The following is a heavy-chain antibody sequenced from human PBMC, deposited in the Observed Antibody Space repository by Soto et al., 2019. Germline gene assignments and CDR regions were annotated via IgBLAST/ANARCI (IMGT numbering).Heavy chain of an antibody. Sequence: SVKVSCKASGGTFSSYAISWGRQAPGQGLEWMGGIIPIFGTANYAQKFQGRVTITADESTSTAYMELSSLRSEDTAVYYCARDVLRITILYGMDVWGQGTTVTVSS. CDR1: GGTFSSYA. D-gene: IGHD3-3*01. CDR2: IIPIFGTA. V-gene: IGHV1-69*13. CDR3: ARDVLRITILYGMDV. J-gene: IGHJ6*02.